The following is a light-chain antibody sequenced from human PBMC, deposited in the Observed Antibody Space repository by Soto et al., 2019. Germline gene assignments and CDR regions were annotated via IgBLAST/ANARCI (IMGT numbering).Light chain of an antibody. CDR3: CSYAGSSTYV. V-gene: IGLV2-23*01. J-gene: IGLJ1*01. CDR1: RSDVGTYNL. CDR2: EGS. Sequence: QSALTQPASVSGSPGQSITISCTGTRSDVGTYNLVSWYQQHPLKAPKLMIYEGSKRPSGVSDRFSGSKSGNTASLTISGLQAEDEADYYCCSYAGSSTYVFGTGTSSPS.